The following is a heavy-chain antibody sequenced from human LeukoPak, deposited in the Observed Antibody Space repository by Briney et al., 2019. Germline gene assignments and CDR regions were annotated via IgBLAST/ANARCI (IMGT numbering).Heavy chain of an antibody. V-gene: IGHV1-2*02. J-gene: IGHJ4*02. Sequence: ASVKVSCKASGYTFTGYYMHWEGQAPGQGLEWMGWINPNSGGTNYAQKFQGRVTMTRDTSISTAYMELSRLRSDDTAVYYCASLWGGPYYSDSSGYKEIDYWGQGTLVSVSS. CDR1: GYTFTGYY. CDR2: INPNSGGT. CDR3: ASLWGGPYYSDSSGYKEIDY. D-gene: IGHD3-22*01.